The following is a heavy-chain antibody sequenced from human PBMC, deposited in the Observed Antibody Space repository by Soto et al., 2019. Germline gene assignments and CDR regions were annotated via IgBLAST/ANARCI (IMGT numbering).Heavy chain of an antibody. J-gene: IGHJ6*02. CDR3: AREGITMVRGVIITNYYYYGMDV. V-gene: IGHV4-30-2*01. CDR2: IYHSGST. CDR1: GGSISSGGYS. Sequence: SETLSLTCAVSGGSISSGGYSWSWIRQPPGKGLEWIGYIYHSGSTYYNPSLKSRVTISVDRSKNQFSLKLSSVTAADTAVYYCAREGITMVRGVIITNYYYYGMDVWGQXTTVTVS. D-gene: IGHD3-10*01.